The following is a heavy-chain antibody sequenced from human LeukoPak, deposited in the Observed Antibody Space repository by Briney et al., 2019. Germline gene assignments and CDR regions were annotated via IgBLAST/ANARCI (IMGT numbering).Heavy chain of an antibody. CDR1: GGSFSGYY. Sequence: ETLSLTCAVYGGSFSGYYWSWVRQAPGKGLEWVANIKQDGSEKYYVDSVKGRFTISRDNAKNSLYLQMNSLRAEDTAVYYCARGPRVAYYDFWSGYSDYWGQGTLVTVSS. D-gene: IGHD3-3*01. CDR3: ARGPRVAYYDFWSGYSDY. J-gene: IGHJ4*02. CDR2: IKQDGSEK. V-gene: IGHV3-7*01.